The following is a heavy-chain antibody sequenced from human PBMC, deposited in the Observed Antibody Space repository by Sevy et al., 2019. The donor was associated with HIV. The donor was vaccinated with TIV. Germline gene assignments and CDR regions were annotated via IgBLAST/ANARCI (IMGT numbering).Heavy chain of an antibody. CDR1: GGSISAYH. V-gene: IGHV4-59*01. Sequence: SETLSLTCTVSGGSISAYHWSWIRQPPGQGLEYIGYSHHTGTTNYNPSLKCRVTISVDTSKNQFSLKLSSVIAADTGLYYCARAPLVRSGDDSLNWFDPWGQGTLVTVSS. CDR2: SHHTGTT. D-gene: IGHD5-12*01. J-gene: IGHJ5*02. CDR3: ARAPLVRSGDDSLNWFDP.